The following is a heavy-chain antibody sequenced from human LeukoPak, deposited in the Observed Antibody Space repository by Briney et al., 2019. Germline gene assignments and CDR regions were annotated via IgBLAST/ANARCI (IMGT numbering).Heavy chain of an antibody. D-gene: IGHD6-13*01. J-gene: IGHJ4*02. CDR2: ISSSNGFI. CDR3: ARIESSSWYGVY. Sequence: GGSLRLSCAASGFTFSSYSMNWVRQAPGKGLEWVSSISSSNGFIYYADSVKGRFTISRDNSKNTLYLQMNSLRAEDTAVYYCARIESSSWYGVYWGQGTLVTVSS. V-gene: IGHV3-21*04. CDR1: GFTFSSYS.